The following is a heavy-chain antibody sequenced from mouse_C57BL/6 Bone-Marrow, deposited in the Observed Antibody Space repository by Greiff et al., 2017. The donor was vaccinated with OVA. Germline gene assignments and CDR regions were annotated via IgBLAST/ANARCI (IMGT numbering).Heavy chain of an antibody. CDR1: GYSITSGYY. V-gene: IGHV3-6*01. J-gene: IGHJ2*01. CDR3: ARTTVVAEDY. CDR2: ISYDGSN. D-gene: IGHD1-1*01. Sequence: VQLQQSGPGLVKPSQSLSLTCSVTGYSITSGYYWNWIRQFPGNKLEWMGYISYDGSNNYNPSLKNRISITRDTSKNQFFLKLNSVTTEDTATYYCARTTVVAEDYWGQGTTLTVSS.